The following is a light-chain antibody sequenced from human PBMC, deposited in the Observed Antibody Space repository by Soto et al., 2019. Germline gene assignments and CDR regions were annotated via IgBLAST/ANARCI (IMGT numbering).Light chain of an antibody. Sequence: EIVLTQSPGTLSLSPGERATLSCRASQSVKNNYLAWYQQKPGQAPRLLIYGASNRATGIPDRFSGSGSGTDFTLTISRLEPEDFAVYYCQQLGTFGQGTKVEIK. CDR2: GAS. CDR3: QQLGT. CDR1: QSVKNNY. V-gene: IGKV3-20*01. J-gene: IGKJ1*01.